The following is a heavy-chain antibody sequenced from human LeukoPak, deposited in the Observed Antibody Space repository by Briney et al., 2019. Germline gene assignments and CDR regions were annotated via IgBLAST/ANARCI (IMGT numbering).Heavy chain of an antibody. J-gene: IGHJ4*02. CDR3: SAILLDDGDNEFDFDY. V-gene: IGHV2-26*01. Sequence: SGPVLVKPNEIRTLTYTVSIFSLRDARMGVSWIRQPPGKALEWLAHIFSNDEKSYSTSLKSRLTISKDTSKSQVVLTMTNMDPVDTATYYCSAILLDDGDNEFDFDYWGQGTLVTVSS. CDR2: IFSNDEK. D-gene: IGHD4-17*01. CDR1: IFSLRDARMG.